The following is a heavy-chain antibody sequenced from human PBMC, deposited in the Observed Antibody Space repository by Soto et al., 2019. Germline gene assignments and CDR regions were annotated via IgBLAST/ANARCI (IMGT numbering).Heavy chain of an antibody. V-gene: IGHV4-34*01. CDR2: INHSGST. CDR1: GGSFSGYY. D-gene: IGHD2-8*02. J-gene: IGHJ4*02. CDR3: ARDKITGLFDY. Sequence: QVQLQQWGAGLLKPSETLSLTCAVYGGSFSGYYWTWIRQPPGTGLEWIGEINHSGSTNYNPSLKSRVTISVDTSTIQFPLKLTSVTAADTAVYYCARDKITGLFDYWGQGTLVTVSS.